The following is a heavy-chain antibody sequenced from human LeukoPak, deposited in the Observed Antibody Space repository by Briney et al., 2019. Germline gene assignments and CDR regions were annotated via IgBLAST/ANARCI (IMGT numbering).Heavy chain of an antibody. D-gene: IGHD2-21*02. J-gene: IGHJ6*03. Sequence: SETLSLTCTVSGGSISNYYWSWIRQPAGKGLEWIGRIYSSGSTNYNPSLKSRVTISVDKSKNQFSLRLSSVTAADTAVYYCAGAGFGDYYYYYYMDVWGKGTTVTVSS. V-gene: IGHV4-4*07. CDR2: IYSSGST. CDR3: AGAGFGDYYYYYYMDV. CDR1: GGSISNYY.